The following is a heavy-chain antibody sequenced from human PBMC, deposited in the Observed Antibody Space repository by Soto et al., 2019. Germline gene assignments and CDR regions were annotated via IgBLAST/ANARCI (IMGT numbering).Heavy chain of an antibody. D-gene: IGHD1-26*01. CDR3: ARTPVVVGATQRGYYYYYGMDV. CDR1: GFSLSTSGMC. Sequence: SGPTLVNPTQTLTLTCTFSGFSLSTSGMCVSWIRQPPGKALEWLALIDWDDDKYYSTSLKTRLTISKDTSKNQVVLTMTNMDPVDTATYYCARTPVVVGATQRGYYYYYGMDVWGQGTTVTVSS. V-gene: IGHV2-70*01. J-gene: IGHJ6*02. CDR2: IDWDDDK.